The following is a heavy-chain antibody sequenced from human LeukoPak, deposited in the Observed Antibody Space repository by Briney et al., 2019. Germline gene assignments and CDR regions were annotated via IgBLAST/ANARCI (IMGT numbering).Heavy chain of an antibody. CDR2: ISYDGSNK. V-gene: IGHV3-30-3*01. CDR3: ARETYYFDY. CDR1: GFTFSSYP. J-gene: IGHJ4*02. Sequence: GRSLRLSCAASGFTFSSYPMHWVRQAPGKGLEWVAAISYDGSNKYYADSVKGRFTISRDNSKNTLYLQMNSLRVEDTAVYYCARETYYFDYWGQGTLVTASS.